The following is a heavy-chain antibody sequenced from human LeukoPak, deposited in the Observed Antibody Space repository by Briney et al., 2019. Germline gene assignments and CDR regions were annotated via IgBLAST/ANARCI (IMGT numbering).Heavy chain of an antibody. V-gene: IGHV3-23*01. D-gene: IGHD2-15*01. CDR1: GFTFSSYA. J-gene: IGHJ5*02. Sequence: PGGSLRLSCAASGFTFSSYAMSWVRRAPGKGREWVSSVSGSDGSTYYADSVKGRFTISRDNSKNTLYVQMNSLRAEDTAVYYCAKARGFCSGNNCYSPFDPWGRGTLVTASS. CDR2: VSGSDGST. CDR3: AKARGFCSGNNCYSPFDP.